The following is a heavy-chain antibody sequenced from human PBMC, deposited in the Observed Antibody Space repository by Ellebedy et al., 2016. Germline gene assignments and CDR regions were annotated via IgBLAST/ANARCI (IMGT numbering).Heavy chain of an antibody. CDR2: IKRDGDDE. CDR1: GFTINPYS. J-gene: IGHJ4*02. CDR3: ARDKWWARDY. V-gene: IGHV3-7*03. Sequence: GESLKISCAASGFTINPYSMTWVRQAPGKGLEWVATIKRDGDDEYYVDSVKGRFTVSRDNAKNSLYLQMNSLSAEDTAVYYCARDKWWARDYWGQGTLVTVSS. D-gene: IGHD2-8*01.